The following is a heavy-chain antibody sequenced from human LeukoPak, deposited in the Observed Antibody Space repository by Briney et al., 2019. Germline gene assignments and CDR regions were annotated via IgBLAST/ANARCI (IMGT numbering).Heavy chain of an antibody. CDR3: ARQSGGSTVPTAGWFDP. CDR2: IYHSGST. V-gene: IGHV4-30-4*08. CDR1: GGSIRSGEYY. Sequence: SQTLSLTCTVSGGSIRSGEYYWSWIRQPPGKGLEWIGYIYHSGSTYYNPSLKSRVTISVDTSKNQFPLKLSSVTAADTAVYYCARQSGGSTVPTAGWFDPWGQGTLVTVSS. J-gene: IGHJ5*02. D-gene: IGHD4-17*01.